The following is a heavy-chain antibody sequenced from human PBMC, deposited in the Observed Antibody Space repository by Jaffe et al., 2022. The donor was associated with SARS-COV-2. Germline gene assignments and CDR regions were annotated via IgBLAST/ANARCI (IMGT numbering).Heavy chain of an antibody. V-gene: IGHV3-30*18. CDR2: ISYDGSNK. CDR1: GFTFSSYG. D-gene: IGHD6-13*01. Sequence: QVQLVESGGGVVQPGRSLRLSCAASGFTFSSYGMHWVRQAPGKGLEWVAVISYDGSNKYYADSVKGRFTISRDNSKNTLYLQMNSLRAEDTAVYYCAKVLAAADRWGYYFDYWGQGTLVTVSS. J-gene: IGHJ4*02. CDR3: AKVLAAADRWGYYFDY.